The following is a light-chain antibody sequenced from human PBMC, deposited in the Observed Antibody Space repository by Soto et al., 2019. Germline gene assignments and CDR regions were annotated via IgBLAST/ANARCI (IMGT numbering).Light chain of an antibody. CDR2: EVS. J-gene: IGLJ1*01. Sequence: QSALTQPASVSGSPGQSITISCTGTSSDVGGYNYVSWYQQHPGKAPKLMIYEVSNRPSGVSNRFSGCKSGNTASLTISGLQAEDEDDYYCSSYTSSSTPYVFGTGTKLTVL. V-gene: IGLV2-14*01. CDR1: SSDVGGYNY. CDR3: SSYTSSSTPYV.